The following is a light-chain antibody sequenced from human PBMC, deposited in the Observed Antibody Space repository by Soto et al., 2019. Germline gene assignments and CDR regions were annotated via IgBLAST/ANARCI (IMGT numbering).Light chain of an antibody. J-gene: IGLJ1*01. CDR2: DVS. CDR1: SSDVGGYNS. Sequence: QSVLTQPASVSGSPGQSITISCTGTSSDVGGYNSVSWYQQHPGKAPKLMIYDVSNRPSGVSNRFTGSKSGNTASLTISGLQAEDGADYYCSSYTGSSTLYVFGTGTKVTVL. CDR3: SSYTGSSTLYV. V-gene: IGLV2-14*01.